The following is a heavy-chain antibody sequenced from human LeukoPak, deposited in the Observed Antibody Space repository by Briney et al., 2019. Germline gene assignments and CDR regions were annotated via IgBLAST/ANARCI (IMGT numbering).Heavy chain of an antibody. Sequence: PSETLSLTCTVSGGSISSYYWSWIRQPPGKGLEWIGYIYYSGSTNYNPSLKSRVTISVDTSKNQFSLKLSSVTAADTALYYCAGVISGYDPSDCWGQGTLVTVSS. CDR1: GGSISSYY. CDR3: AGVISGYDPSDC. D-gene: IGHD5-12*01. V-gene: IGHV4-59*01. J-gene: IGHJ4*02. CDR2: IYYSGST.